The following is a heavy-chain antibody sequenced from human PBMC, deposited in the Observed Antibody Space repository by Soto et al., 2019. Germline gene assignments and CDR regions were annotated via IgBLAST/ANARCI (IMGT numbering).Heavy chain of an antibody. Sequence: GGSLRLSCAASGFTFSSYWMHWVRQAPGKGLVWVSRINSDGSSTSYADSVKGRFTISRDNAKNTLYLQMNSLRAEDTAVYYCARDEGQLVFPGHYYYLDVWGKGTTVTVSS. V-gene: IGHV3-74*01. CDR3: ARDEGQLVFPGHYYYLDV. D-gene: IGHD6-6*01. CDR2: INSDGSST. CDR1: GFTFSSYW. J-gene: IGHJ6*03.